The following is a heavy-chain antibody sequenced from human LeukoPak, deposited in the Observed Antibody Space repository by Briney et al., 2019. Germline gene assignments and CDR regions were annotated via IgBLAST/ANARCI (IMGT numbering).Heavy chain of an antibody. CDR1: GGSISTNY. J-gene: IGHJ5*02. D-gene: IGHD6-19*01. V-gene: IGHV4-4*07. Sequence: SETLSLTCTVSGGSISTNYWSWIRQPAEKGLEWIGRIHTSGSTKYNPSLKSRVTMSVDTSNNKFSLNLTSVTAADTAVYFCARGAVAVDWFDPWGQGTLVTVSS. CDR3: ARGAVAVDWFDP. CDR2: IHTSGST.